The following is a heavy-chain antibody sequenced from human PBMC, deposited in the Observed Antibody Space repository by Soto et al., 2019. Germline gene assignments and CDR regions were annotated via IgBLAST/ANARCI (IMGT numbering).Heavy chain of an antibody. CDR3: ARGRGSVDY. V-gene: IGHV4-34*01. CDR2: INHSGST. J-gene: IGHJ4*02. D-gene: IGHD2-15*01. CDR1: GGSFSGYY. Sequence: SETLSLTCAVYGGSFSGYYWSWIRQPPGKGLEWIGEINHSGSTNYNPSLKSRVTISVDTSKNQFSLKLSSVTAADTAVYYCARGRGSVDYWGQGTLVTVSS.